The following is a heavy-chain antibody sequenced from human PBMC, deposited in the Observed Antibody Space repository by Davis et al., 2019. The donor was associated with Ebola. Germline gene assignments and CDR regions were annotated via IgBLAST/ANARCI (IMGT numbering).Heavy chain of an antibody. CDR2: INHSGST. V-gene: IGHV4-34*01. J-gene: IGHJ6*03. CDR1: GGSFSGYY. CDR3: AKGGRADSSGQGYYYYYMDV. Sequence: SETLSLTCAVYGGSFSGYYWSWIRQPPGKGLEWIGEINHSGSTNYNPSLKSRVTISVDTSKNQFSLKLSSVTAADTAVYYCAKGGRADSSGQGYYYYYMDVWGKGTTVTVSS. D-gene: IGHD3-22*01.